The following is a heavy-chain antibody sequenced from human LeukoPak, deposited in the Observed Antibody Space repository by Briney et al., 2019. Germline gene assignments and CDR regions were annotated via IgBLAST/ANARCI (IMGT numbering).Heavy chain of an antibody. J-gene: IGHJ4*02. V-gene: IGHV3-11*05. CDR3: ARVIAVAGLYFDY. Sequence: GGSLRLSCAASGFIFSDYYMSWIRHAPGKGLEWVSYISGSSSYTNYADSVKGRFTISRDNAKNSLYLQMNSLRAEDTAVYYCARVIAVAGLYFDYWGQGTLVTVSS. D-gene: IGHD6-19*01. CDR2: ISGSSSYT. CDR1: GFIFSDYY.